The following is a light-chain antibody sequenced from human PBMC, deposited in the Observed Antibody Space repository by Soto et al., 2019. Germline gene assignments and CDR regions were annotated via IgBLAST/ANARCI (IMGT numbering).Light chain of an antibody. Sequence: EIVMTRSPGTLSVSPGERATLSCRASQSVSSNLAWYQQKPGQAPRLLIYGASTRATGIPARFSGSGSGTEFTLTINSLQPEDVATYSCQKYSSVPVFGPGTKVEIK. CDR3: QKYSSVPV. V-gene: IGKV3-15*01. CDR2: GAS. J-gene: IGKJ3*01. CDR1: QSVSSN.